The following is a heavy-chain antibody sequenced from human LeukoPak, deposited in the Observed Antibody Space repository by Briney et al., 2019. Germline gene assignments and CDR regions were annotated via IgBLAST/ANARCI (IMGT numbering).Heavy chain of an antibody. V-gene: IGHV3-21*01. CDR1: GFTFSRYS. D-gene: IGHD5-18*01. CDR2: ISSSSSYI. CDR3: ARGQLWADCWYFDL. J-gene: IGHJ2*01. Sequence: GGSLRLSCAASGFTFSRYSMNWVRQAPGKGLEWVSSISSSSSYIYYAVSVKGRFTISRDNAKNSLYLQMNSLRAEDTAVYYCARGQLWADCWYFDLWGRGTLVTVSS.